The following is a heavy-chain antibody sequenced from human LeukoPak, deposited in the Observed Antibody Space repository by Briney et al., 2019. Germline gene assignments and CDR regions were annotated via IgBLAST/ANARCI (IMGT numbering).Heavy chain of an antibody. Sequence: PGGSLRLSCAASGFTFSSYSMNWVRQAPGKGLEWVSYISSSSSTIYYADSVKGRFTISRDNAKNSLYLQMNSLRAEDTAVYYCARDTVAGTYYYYMDVWGKGTTVTVSS. D-gene: IGHD6-19*01. J-gene: IGHJ6*03. CDR1: GFTFSSYS. CDR2: ISSSSSTI. CDR3: ARDTVAGTYYYYMDV. V-gene: IGHV3-48*01.